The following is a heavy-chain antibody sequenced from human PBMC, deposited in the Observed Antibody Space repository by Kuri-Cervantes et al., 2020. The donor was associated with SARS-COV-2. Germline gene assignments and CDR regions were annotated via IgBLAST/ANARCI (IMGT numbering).Heavy chain of an antibody. CDR3: ARGRVGVQDF. V-gene: IGHV3-30-3*01. D-gene: IGHD2-21*01. CDR1: GFTFNNYA. J-gene: IGHJ4*02. CDR2: TSYDGTSK. Sequence: GGSLRLSCAASGFTFNNYAMHWVRQTPGEGLEWVAITSYDGTSKYYADSVKGRSTISRDNSKNTLYLQMNNLRGDDTAAYFCARGRVGVQDFWGQGTLVTVSS.